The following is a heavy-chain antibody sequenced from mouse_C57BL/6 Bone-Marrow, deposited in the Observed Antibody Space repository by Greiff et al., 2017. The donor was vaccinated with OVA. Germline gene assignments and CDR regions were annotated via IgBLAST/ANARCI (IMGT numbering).Heavy chain of an antibody. D-gene: IGHD1-1*01. CDR2: IYPRSGNT. J-gene: IGHJ4*01. Sequence: QVQLQQSGAELARPGASVKLSCKASGYTFPSYGISWVKQRTGQGLEWIGEIYPRSGNTYYNEKFKGKATLTADKSSSTAYMELRSLTSEDSAVYFCAKIYYYGSSYVNYAMDYWGQGTSVTVSS. V-gene: IGHV1-81*01. CDR1: GYTFPSYG. CDR3: AKIYYYGSSYVNYAMDY.